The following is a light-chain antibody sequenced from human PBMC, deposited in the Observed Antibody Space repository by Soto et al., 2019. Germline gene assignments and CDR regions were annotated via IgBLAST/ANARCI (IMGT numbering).Light chain of an antibody. Sequence: QSVLTQPPSASGTAGQRVTISCSGSRSNIGTNTVHWYQQLPRTAPKLLIHSNNQRPSGVPDRFSGSKSGTSASLAISGLQSEDEADYYCAAWDDSLNGVIFGGGTKLTVL. J-gene: IGLJ2*01. CDR3: AAWDDSLNGVI. V-gene: IGLV1-44*01. CDR1: RSNIGTNT. CDR2: SNN.